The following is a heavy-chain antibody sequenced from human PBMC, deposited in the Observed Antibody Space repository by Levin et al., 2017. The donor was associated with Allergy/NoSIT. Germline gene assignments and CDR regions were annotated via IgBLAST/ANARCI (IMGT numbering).Heavy chain of an antibody. J-gene: IGHJ6*02. D-gene: IGHD2-2*01. CDR3: AKDSASCSSNSATYGMKV. Sequence: GGSLRLSCAASGFTFSNYGMHWVRQAPGKGLEWVAAISNDGSNKYYADSVKGRFTISRDNSKNTLYLQMNSLRAEDTAVYYCAKDSASCSSNSATYGMKVWGQGTSVTVS. CDR1: GFTFSNYG. V-gene: IGHV3-30*18. CDR2: ISNDGSNK.